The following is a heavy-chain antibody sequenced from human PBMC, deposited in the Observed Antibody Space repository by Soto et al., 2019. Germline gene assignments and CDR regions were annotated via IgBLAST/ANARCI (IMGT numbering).Heavy chain of an antibody. D-gene: IGHD3-22*01. CDR1: GYSFTSYW. J-gene: IGHJ4*02. V-gene: IGHV5-51*01. Sequence: GESLKISCKGSGYSFTSYWIGWVRQMPGKGLEWMGIIYPGDSDTRYSPSFQGQVTISADKSISTAYLQWSSLKASDTAMYYCARPIGPYASSGYYDYWGQGTLVTVSS. CDR2: IYPGDSDT. CDR3: ARPIGPYASSGYYDY.